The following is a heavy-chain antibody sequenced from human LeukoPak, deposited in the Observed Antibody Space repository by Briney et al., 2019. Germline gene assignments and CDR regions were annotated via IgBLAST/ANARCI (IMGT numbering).Heavy chain of an antibody. CDR1: GFTVSGIY. Sequence: PGGSLRLSCAASGFTVSGIYMSWVRQAPGKGLEWVALILRGGSTAYSDSVKGRFTISRDDSKNTLSLQLNSLRAEDTAVYYCARSVYYLETGGYYFDYWGQGTLVTVSA. D-gene: IGHD3-10*01. J-gene: IGHJ4*02. CDR2: ILRGGST. CDR3: ARSVYYLETGGYYFDY. V-gene: IGHV3-66*01.